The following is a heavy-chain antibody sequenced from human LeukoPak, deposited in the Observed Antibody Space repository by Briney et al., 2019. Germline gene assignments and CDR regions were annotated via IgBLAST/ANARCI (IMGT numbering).Heavy chain of an antibody. CDR1: GFTFDDYA. V-gene: IGHV3-9*01. J-gene: IGHJ4*02. CDR2: ISWNSGSI. D-gene: IGHD2-21*02. CDR3: ARGLMTLEY. Sequence: PGRSLRLSCAASGFTFDDYAMHWVRQAPGKGLEWVSGISWNSGSIGYADSVKGRFTISRDNAKNSLYLQMNSLRADDTAVYLCARGLMTLEYWGQGILVTVSS.